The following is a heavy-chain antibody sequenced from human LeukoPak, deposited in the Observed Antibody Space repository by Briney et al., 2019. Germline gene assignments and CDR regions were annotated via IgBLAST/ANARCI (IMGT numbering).Heavy chain of an antibody. J-gene: IGHJ4*02. V-gene: IGHV4-59*01. CDR1: GDSISNYY. Sequence: PSGTLSLTCTVSGDSISNYYWSWIRQPAGKGLEWIGYIYYSGSTNYNPSLKSRVTISVDTSKNQFSLKLSSVTAADTAVYYCARGSTNSGSYFFDYWGQGTLVTVSS. CDR3: ARGSTNSGSYFFDY. CDR2: IYYSGST. D-gene: IGHD1-26*01.